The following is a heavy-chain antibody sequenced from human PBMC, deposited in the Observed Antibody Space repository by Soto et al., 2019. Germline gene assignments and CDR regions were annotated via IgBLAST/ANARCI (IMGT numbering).Heavy chain of an antibody. D-gene: IGHD2-21*02. V-gene: IGHV1-69*13. CDR3: ATTYCGGDCWYLPNASDI. J-gene: IGHJ3*02. CDR2: IIPIFGTA. Sequence: SVKVSCKASGGTFSSYAISWVRQAPGQGLEWMGGIIPIFGTANYAQKFQGRVTITADESTSTAYMELSSLRSEDTAVYYCATTYCGGDCWYLPNASDIWGPGTLVTVS. CDR1: GGTFSSYA.